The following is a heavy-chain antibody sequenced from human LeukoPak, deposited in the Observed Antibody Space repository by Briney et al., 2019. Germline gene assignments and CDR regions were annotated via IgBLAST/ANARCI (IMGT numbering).Heavy chain of an antibody. CDR1: GGTFSSYA. V-gene: IGHV1-8*03. Sequence: GASVKVSCKASGGTFSSYAISWVRQATGQAPEFMGWINPNSGATGYAQKFQGRVTVTRDTSISTAYMEVSSVTSEDTAIYYCTRHTSPTFDYWGQGTLVTVS. CDR3: TRHTSPTFDY. D-gene: IGHD2-2*01. CDR2: INPNSGAT. J-gene: IGHJ4*02.